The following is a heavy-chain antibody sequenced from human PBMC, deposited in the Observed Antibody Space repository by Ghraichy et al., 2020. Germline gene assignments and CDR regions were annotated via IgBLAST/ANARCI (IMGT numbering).Heavy chain of an antibody. CDR3: ARALIVSSWDYWYFDL. CDR2: ISYDGSNK. D-gene: IGHD2-15*01. V-gene: IGHV3-30*04. J-gene: IGHJ2*01. CDR1: GFTFSSYA. Sequence: GGSLRLSCAASGFTFSSYAMHWVRQAPGKGLEWVAVISYDGSNKYYADSVKGRFTISRDNSKNTLYLQMNSLRAEDTAVYYCARALIVSSWDYWYFDLWGRGTLVTVSS.